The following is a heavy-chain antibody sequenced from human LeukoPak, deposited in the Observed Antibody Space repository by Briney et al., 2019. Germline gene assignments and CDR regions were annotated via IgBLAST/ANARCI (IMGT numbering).Heavy chain of an antibody. J-gene: IGHJ4*02. CDR3: ATPPYCSSTSCYTTDDY. Sequence: SETLSLTCAVYGGSFSGYYWSWIRQPPGKGLEWIGEINHSGSTNYNPSLKSRVTISVDTSKNQFSLKLSSVTAADTAVYYCATPPYCSSTSCYTTDDYWGQGTLVTVSS. D-gene: IGHD2-2*02. V-gene: IGHV4-34*01. CDR1: GGSFSGYY. CDR2: INHSGST.